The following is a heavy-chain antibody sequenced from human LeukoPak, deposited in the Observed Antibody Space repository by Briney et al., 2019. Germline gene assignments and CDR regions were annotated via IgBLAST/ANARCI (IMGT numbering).Heavy chain of an antibody. D-gene: IGHD2-8*01. J-gene: IGHJ4*02. V-gene: IGHV4-59*01. CDR2: IYYSGST. CDR1: GGSISSYY. CDR3: ARDDCTNGVCYAY. Sequence: SETLSPTCTVSGGSISSYYWSWIRQPPGKGLEWIGYIYYSGSTNYNPSLKSRVTISVDTSKNQFSLKLSSVTAADTAVYYCARDDCTNGVCYAYWGQGTLVTVSS.